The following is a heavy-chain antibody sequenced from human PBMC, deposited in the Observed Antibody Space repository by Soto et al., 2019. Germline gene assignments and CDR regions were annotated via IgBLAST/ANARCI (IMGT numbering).Heavy chain of an antibody. J-gene: IGHJ6*02. CDR2: IRSKANSYAT. V-gene: IGHV3-73*01. Sequence: EVQLVESGGGLVQPGGSLKLSCAASGFTFSGSAMHWVRQASGKGLEWVGRIRSKANSYATAYAASVKGRFTISRDDSKNTAYLQMNSLKTEDTAVYYCNVVVAATFGMDVWGQGTTVTVSS. CDR3: NVVVAATFGMDV. CDR1: GFTFSGSA. D-gene: IGHD2-15*01.